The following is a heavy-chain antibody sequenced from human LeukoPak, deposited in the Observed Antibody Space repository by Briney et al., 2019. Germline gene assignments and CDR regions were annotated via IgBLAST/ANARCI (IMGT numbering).Heavy chain of an antibody. CDR1: GFTFSSYE. Sequence: GGSLRLSCAASGFTFSSYEMNWVRQAPGKGVEWVSYNSSSRSTIYYADSVKGRFTISRDNAKNSLYLQMNSLRAEDTAVYYCARGDMTTSHWGQGTLVTVSS. J-gene: IGHJ4*02. CDR3: ARGDMTTSH. V-gene: IGHV3-48*01. D-gene: IGHD3-16*01. CDR2: NSSSRSTI.